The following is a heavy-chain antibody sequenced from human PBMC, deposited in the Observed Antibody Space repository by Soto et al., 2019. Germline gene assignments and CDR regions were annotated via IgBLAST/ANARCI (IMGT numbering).Heavy chain of an antibody. Sequence: EVRLVESGGGLVQPGRSLRLSCAASGFTFDDYGMHWVQQAPGKGLEWVSSISWNSGNIDYADSVKGRFTVSRDNANKFFYLHMRRLRTEDTGLYFFAKDVSITTFYLAPGGQGTLVTVS. CDR3: AKDVSITTFYLAP. CDR1: GFTFDDYG. CDR2: ISWNSGNI. J-gene: IGHJ5*02. D-gene: IGHD3-10*02. V-gene: IGHV3-9*01.